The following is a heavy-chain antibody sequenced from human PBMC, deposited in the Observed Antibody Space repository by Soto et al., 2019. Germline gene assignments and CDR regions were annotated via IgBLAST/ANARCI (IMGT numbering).Heavy chain of an antibody. D-gene: IGHD3-10*01. V-gene: IGHV3-30-3*01. J-gene: IGHJ5*02. CDR2: ISYDGSNK. CDR1: GFTFSSYA. Sequence: QVQLVESGGGVVQPGRSLRLSCAASGFTFSSYAMHWVRQAPGKGLEWVAVISYDGSNKYYADSVKGRFTISRDNSKNTLYLQMNSLRAEDTAVYYCARVEVVRFYVGAFDPWGQGTLVTVSS. CDR3: ARVEVVRFYVGAFDP.